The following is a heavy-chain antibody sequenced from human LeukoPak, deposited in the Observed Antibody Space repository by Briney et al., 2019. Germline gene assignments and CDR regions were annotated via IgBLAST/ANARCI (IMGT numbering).Heavy chain of an antibody. CDR1: GGSISSYY. CDR3: ARQGYDILTGYIDAFDI. J-gene: IGHJ3*02. V-gene: IGHV4-59*08. Sequence: SETLSLTCTVSGGSISSYYWSWIRQPPGKGLEWIGYISYSGSTNYNPSLKSRVTISIDTSKDQLSLKLRSVTAADTAIYYCARQGYDILTGYIDAFDIWGQGTMVTVSS. D-gene: IGHD3-9*01. CDR2: ISYSGST.